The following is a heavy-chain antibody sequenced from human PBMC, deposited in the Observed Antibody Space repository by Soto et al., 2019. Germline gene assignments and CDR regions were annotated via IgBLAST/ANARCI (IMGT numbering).Heavy chain of an antibody. CDR1: GFTFDDYG. J-gene: IGHJ6*03. CDR3: ASVRSFPYYYYMDV. Sequence: GGSLRLSCAASGFTFDDYGMSWVRQAPGKGLEWVSGINWNGGSTGYADSVKGRFTISRDNAKNSLYLQMNSLRAEDTALYHCASVRSFPYYYYMDVWGKGTTVTVSS. CDR2: INWNGGST. V-gene: IGHV3-20*01. D-gene: IGHD3-3*02.